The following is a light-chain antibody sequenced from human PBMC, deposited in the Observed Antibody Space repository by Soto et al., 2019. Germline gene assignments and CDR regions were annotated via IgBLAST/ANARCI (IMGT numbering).Light chain of an antibody. CDR1: QSISSTY. V-gene: IGKV3-20*01. CDR2: AAS. CDR3: QQYGGSPYT. Sequence: IVLTQSPGTLSLSPGDTATLSCRASQSISSTYFAWYQQKPGQAPRLLIFAASSRATGIPDRFSGSGSGTDFTLTISGLESEDFAVYYCQQYGGSPYTFGQGTKLEIK. J-gene: IGKJ2*01.